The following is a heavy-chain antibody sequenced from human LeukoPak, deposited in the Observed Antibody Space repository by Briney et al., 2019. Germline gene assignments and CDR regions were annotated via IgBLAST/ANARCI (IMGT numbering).Heavy chain of an antibody. Sequence: SETLSLTCAVYGGSFSGYYWSWIRQPPGKGLEWIGEINHSGSTNYNPSLKSRVTISVDTSKNQFSLKLSSVTAADTAVYYCARGKGYSYGYFLFDPGGQGTLLTLS. CDR3: ARGKGYSYGYFLFDP. D-gene: IGHD5-18*01. J-gene: IGHJ5*02. V-gene: IGHV4-34*01. CDR2: INHSGST. CDR1: GGSFSGYY.